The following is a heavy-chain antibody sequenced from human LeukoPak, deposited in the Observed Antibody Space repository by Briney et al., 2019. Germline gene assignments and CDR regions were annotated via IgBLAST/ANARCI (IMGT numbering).Heavy chain of an antibody. V-gene: IGHV4-34*01. Sequence: SETLSLTCAVYGGSFSGYYWSWIRQPPGKGLEWIGEINHSGSTNYNPSLKSRVTISVDTSKNQFSLKLSSVNAADTAVYYCATYVGYCSSTSCYVPIWVYYYMDVWGKGTRVTVSS. J-gene: IGHJ6*03. D-gene: IGHD2-2*01. CDR2: INHSGST. CDR3: ATYVGYCSSTSCYVPIWVYYYMDV. CDR1: GGSFSGYY.